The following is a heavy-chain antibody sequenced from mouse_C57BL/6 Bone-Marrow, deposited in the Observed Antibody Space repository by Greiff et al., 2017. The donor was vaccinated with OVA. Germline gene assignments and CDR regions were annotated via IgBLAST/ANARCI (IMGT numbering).Heavy chain of an antibody. V-gene: IGHV6-3*01. J-gene: IGHJ3*01. Sequence: EVQLVDSGGGLVQPGGSMKLSCVASGFTFSNYWMNWVRQSPEKGLEWVAQIRLKSDNYATHYAESVKGRFTISRDDSKSSVYLQMNNLRAEDTGIYYCTGTGTFADWGQGTLVTVSA. CDR3: TGTGTFAD. CDR2: IRLKSDNYAT. D-gene: IGHD4-1*01. CDR1: GFTFSNYW.